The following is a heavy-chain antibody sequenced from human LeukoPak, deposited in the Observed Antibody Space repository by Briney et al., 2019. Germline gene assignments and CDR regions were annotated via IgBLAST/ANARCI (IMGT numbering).Heavy chain of an antibody. D-gene: IGHD3-10*01. J-gene: IGHJ4*02. CDR2: ISGSGGGT. CDR3: AKDRPPSLWFGESHFDY. V-gene: IGHV3-23*01. Sequence: GGSLRLSCAASGFTFSSYAMSWVRQAPGKGLEWVSAISGSGGGTYYADSVKGRFTISRDNSKNTLYLQMNSLRAEDTAVYYCAKDRPPSLWFGESHFDYWGQGTLVTVSS. CDR1: GFTFSSYA.